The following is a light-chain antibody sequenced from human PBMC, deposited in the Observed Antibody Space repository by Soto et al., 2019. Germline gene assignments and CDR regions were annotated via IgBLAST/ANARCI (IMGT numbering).Light chain of an antibody. CDR3: QQYGSSPPT. Sequence: EIVLTQSPGTLSLSPGERATLSCRASQTVTSSYLAWYQQKPGQAPRLLIYGASSRATGIPDRLSGSGSGTDFTLTISRLEPEDFAVYYCQQYGSSPPTFGQGTKAEIK. V-gene: IGKV3-20*01. CDR2: GAS. CDR1: QTVTSSY. J-gene: IGKJ1*01.